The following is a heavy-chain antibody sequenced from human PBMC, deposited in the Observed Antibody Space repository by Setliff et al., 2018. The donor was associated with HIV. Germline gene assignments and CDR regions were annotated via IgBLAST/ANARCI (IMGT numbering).Heavy chain of an antibody. D-gene: IGHD6-19*01. CDR3: ARDRGSGWYGDAFDI. Sequence: RASVKVSCKASGDTLSIHPISWVRQAPGRGLDWMGGIIPAFGTANYAQKFQGRVTITADESTSTAYMELSSLRSEDTAVYYCARDRGSGWYGDAFDIWGQGTMVTVSS. V-gene: IGHV1-69*13. J-gene: IGHJ3*02. CDR2: IIPAFGTA. CDR1: GDTLSIHP.